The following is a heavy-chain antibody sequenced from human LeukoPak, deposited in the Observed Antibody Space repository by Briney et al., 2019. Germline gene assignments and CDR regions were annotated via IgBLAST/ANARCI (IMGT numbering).Heavy chain of an antibody. CDR2: IYYSGST. CDR3: ARADCSGGSCYGSLDY. CDR1: GGSISSGGYY. V-gene: IGHV4-31*03. Sequence: SQTLSLTCTVSGGSISSGGYYWSWIRQHPGKGLEWIGYIYYSGSTYYNPSLKSRVTLSVDTSKNQFSLKLSSVTAADTAVYYCARADCSGGSCYGSLDYWGQGTLVTVSS. D-gene: IGHD2-15*01. J-gene: IGHJ4*02.